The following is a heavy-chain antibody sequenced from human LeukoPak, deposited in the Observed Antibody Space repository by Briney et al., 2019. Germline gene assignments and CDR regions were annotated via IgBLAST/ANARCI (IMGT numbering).Heavy chain of an antibody. CDR2: IYPGDSDT. Sequence: GESLKISFKVSGYSFTNYWIVWVRQMPGKGLEWMGIIYPGDSDTRYSPSFQGQVTFSADKSITTAYLQWSSLKASDTAMYYCARRNYYDSRGYYCDYWGQGTLVTVSS. V-gene: IGHV5-51*01. CDR1: GYSFTNYW. J-gene: IGHJ4*02. D-gene: IGHD3-22*01. CDR3: ARRNYYDSRGYYCDY.